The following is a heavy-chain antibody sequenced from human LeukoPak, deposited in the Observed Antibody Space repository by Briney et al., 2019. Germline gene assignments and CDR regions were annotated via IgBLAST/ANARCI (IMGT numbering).Heavy chain of an antibody. D-gene: IGHD3-22*01. Sequence: GGSLRLSCAASGFTFSSYTMSWVRQAPGKGLEWVSTITTSDGNTYYADSVKGRFTISRDNDKKSLYLQMNSLRAEDTALYYCAKDRSGYYRYFEHWGQGTLVTVSS. CDR2: ITTSDGNT. V-gene: IGHV3-23*01. CDR3: AKDRSGYYRYFEH. J-gene: IGHJ1*01. CDR1: GFTFSSYT.